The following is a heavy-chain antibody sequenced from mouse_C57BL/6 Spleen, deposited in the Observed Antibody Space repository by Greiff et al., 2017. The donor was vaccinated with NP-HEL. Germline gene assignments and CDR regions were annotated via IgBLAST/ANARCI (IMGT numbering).Heavy chain of an antibody. CDR1: GYSITSGYY. V-gene: IGHV3-6*01. J-gene: IGHJ4*01. CDR3: ARDRSFFYAMDY. CDR2: ISYDGSN. Sequence: EVQLVESGPGLVKPSQSLSLTCSVTGYSITSGYYWNWIRQFPGNKLEWMGYISYDGSNNYNPSLKNRISITRDTSKNQFFLKLNSVTTEDTATYYCARDRSFFYAMDYWGQGTSVTVSS. D-gene: IGHD1-2*01.